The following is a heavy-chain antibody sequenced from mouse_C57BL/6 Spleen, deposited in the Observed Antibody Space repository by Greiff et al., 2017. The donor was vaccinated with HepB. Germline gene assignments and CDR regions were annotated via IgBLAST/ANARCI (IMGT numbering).Heavy chain of an antibody. J-gene: IGHJ1*03. CDR2: IYPGDGDT. V-gene: IGHV1-80*01. Sequence: QVQLQQSGAELVKPGASVKISCKASGYAFSSYWMNWVKQRPGKGLEWIGQIYPGDGDTNYNGKFKGKATLTADKSSSTAYMQLSSLTSEDSAVYFCARARYDYDVGYFDVWGTGTTVTVSS. CDR1: GYAFSSYW. CDR3: ARARYDYDVGYFDV. D-gene: IGHD2-4*01.